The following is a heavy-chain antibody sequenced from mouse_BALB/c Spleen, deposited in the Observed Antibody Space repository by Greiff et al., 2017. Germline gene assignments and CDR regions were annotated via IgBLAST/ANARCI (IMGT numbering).Heavy chain of an antibody. D-gene: IGHD2-14*01. Sequence: VQLQQSAAELARPGASVKMSCKASGYTFTSYTMHWVKQRPGQGLEWIGYINPSSGYTEYNQKFKDKTTLTADKSSSTAYMQLSSLTSEDSAVYYCASDRYDGYWGQGTTLTVSS. J-gene: IGHJ2*01. CDR2: INPSSGYT. CDR1: GYTFTSYT. V-gene: IGHV1-4*02. CDR3: ASDRYDGY.